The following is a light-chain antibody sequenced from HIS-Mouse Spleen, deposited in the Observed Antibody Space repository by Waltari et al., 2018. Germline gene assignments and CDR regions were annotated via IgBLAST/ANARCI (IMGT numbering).Light chain of an antibody. CDR3: SSYTSSSTYV. Sequence: QSALTQPASVSGSPGQSITISCTGTSSDVGGYNYVPWYHQHPGKAPNLMIYDVSNRPSGVSNRFSGSKSGNTASLTISGLQAEDEADYYCSSYTSSSTYVFGTGTKVTVL. V-gene: IGLV2-14*03. CDR1: SSDVGGYNY. J-gene: IGLJ1*01. CDR2: DVS.